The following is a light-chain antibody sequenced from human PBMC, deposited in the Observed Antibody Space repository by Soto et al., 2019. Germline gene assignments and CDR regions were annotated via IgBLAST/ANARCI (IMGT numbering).Light chain of an antibody. V-gene: IGKV1-17*01. CDR3: QHHNTYPRT. J-gene: IGKJ1*01. CDR2: GAS. Sequence: DIQMTQSPSSLSASVADRVTITCPASQGIRNDLGWYQQTPGKAPRRLIYGASNLESGVPSRFSGSGSGTEFTLTISSLQPEDFGTYYCQHHNTYPRTCGQGTKVDIK. CDR1: QGIRND.